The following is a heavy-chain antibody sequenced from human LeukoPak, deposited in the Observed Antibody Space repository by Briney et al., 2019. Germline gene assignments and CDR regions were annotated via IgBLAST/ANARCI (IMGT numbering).Heavy chain of an antibody. D-gene: IGHD4-17*01. CDR3: ARLTVTGGLYYYYYMDV. V-gene: IGHV4-34*01. Sequence: SETLSLTCAVYGGSFSGYYWRWIRQPPGKGLEWIGEINHSGSTNYNLSLKSRVTISVETSKNQFFLKLSSVTAADTAVYYCARLTVTGGLYYYYYMDVWGKGTTVTVSS. CDR1: GGSFSGYY. J-gene: IGHJ6*03. CDR2: INHSGST.